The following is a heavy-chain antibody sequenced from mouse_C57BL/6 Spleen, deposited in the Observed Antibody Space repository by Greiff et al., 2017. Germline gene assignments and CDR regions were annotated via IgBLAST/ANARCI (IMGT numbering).Heavy chain of an antibody. CDR1: GYTFTSYW. V-gene: IGHV1-61*01. J-gene: IGHJ2*01. CDR3: AREGGGYNYFDY. D-gene: IGHD1-2*01. Sequence: QVQLQQPGAELVRPGSSVKLSCKASGYTFTSYWMDWVKQRPGQGLEWIGNIYPSDSETHYNQKFKDKATLTVDKSSSTAYMQLSSLTSEDSAVYYCAREGGGYNYFDYWGQGTTLTVSS. CDR2: IYPSDSET.